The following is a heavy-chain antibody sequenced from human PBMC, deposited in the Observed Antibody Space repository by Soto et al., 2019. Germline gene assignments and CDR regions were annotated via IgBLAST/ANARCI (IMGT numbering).Heavy chain of an antibody. Sequence: SEALSVTCAVYRGSFSGYYWSWSPQPPGKGLEWIGEINQSGSTNYNPSLKSRVTISVDTSKDQFSLKLSSVTAADTAVYYCARTYSSSWSPFDYWGQGTLVTVS. CDR3: ARTYSSSWSPFDY. V-gene: IGHV4-34*01. J-gene: IGHJ4*02. D-gene: IGHD6-13*01. CDR1: RGSFSGYY. CDR2: INQSGST.